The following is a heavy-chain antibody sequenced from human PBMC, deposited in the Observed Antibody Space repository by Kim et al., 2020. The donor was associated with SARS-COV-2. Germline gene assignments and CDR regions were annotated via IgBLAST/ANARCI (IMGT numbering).Heavy chain of an antibody. D-gene: IGHD1-26*01. CDR2: IYYSGST. J-gene: IGHJ4*01. CDR1: GGSISSSSYY. Sequence: SETLSLTCTVSGGSISSSSYYWGWIRQPPGKGLEWIGSIYYSGSTYYNPSLKSRVTISVDTSKNQFSLKLSSVTAADTAVYYCAAVPILGDGGPGYFDY. V-gene: IGHV4-39*01. CDR3: AAVPILGDGGPGYFDY.